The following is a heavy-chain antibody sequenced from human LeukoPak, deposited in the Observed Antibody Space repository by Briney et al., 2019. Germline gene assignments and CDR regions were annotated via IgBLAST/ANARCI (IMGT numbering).Heavy chain of an antibody. J-gene: IGHJ2*01. CDR2: ISYDGSNK. V-gene: IGHV3-30-3*01. Sequence: GGSLRLSCAASGFTFSSYAMSWVRQAPGKGLEWVAVISYDGSNKYYADSVKGRFTISRDNSKNTLYLQMNSLRAEDTAVYYCARDREYSGYDGNWYFDLWGRGTLVTVSS. CDR1: GFTFSSYA. D-gene: IGHD5-12*01. CDR3: ARDREYSGYDGNWYFDL.